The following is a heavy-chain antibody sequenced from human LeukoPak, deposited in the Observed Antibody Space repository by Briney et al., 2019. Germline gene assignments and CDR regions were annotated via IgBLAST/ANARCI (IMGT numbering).Heavy chain of an antibody. CDR1: GFTLSSYA. CDR3: ARDRERYYYDSSGVDY. Sequence: GGSLRLSCAASGFTLSSYAMSWVRQTPGKGLEWVSGISDSGGSTVYADSVKGRFTISRDNSKNTLYLQMNSLRAEDTAVYYCARDRERYYYDSSGVDYWGQGTLVTVSS. J-gene: IGHJ4*02. CDR2: ISDSGGST. V-gene: IGHV3-23*01. D-gene: IGHD3-22*01.